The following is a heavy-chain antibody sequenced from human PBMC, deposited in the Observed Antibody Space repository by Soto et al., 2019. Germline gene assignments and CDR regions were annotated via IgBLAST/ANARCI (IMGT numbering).Heavy chain of an antibody. Sequence: QVQLQESGPGLVKPSQTLSLTCTVSGGSISSGDYYWSWIRQPPGKGLEWIGYIYYSGSTYYNPSIKSRVTISVDTSKNQFSLKLSSVTAADTAVYYCARDCVVVVPAAIPALKHYYYYGMDVWGQGTTVTVSS. CDR1: GGSISSGDYY. J-gene: IGHJ6*02. CDR3: ARDCVVVVPAAIPALKHYYYYGMDV. CDR2: IYYSGST. D-gene: IGHD2-2*01. V-gene: IGHV4-30-4*01.